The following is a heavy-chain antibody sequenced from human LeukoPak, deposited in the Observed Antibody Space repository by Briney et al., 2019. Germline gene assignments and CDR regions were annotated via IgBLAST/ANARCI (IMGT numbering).Heavy chain of an antibody. CDR2: ISGSGGST. J-gene: IGHJ4*02. D-gene: IGHD3-22*01. CDR1: GFTFSSYA. CDR3: AKVAITMIGSPPGCFDY. V-gene: IGHV3-23*01. Sequence: GGSLRLSCAASGFTFSSYAMSWVRQAPGKGLEWVSAISGSGGSTYYADSVKGRFTISRDNSKNTLYLQMNSLRAEDTAVYYCAKVAITMIGSPPGCFDYWGQGTLVTVSS.